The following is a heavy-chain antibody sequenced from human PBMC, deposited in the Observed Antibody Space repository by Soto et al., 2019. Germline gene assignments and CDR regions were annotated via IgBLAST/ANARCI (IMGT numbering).Heavy chain of an antibody. CDR3: ARGDSTDCSNGVCSFFYNHDMDV. CDR2: INPKSGGT. V-gene: IGHV1-2*04. CDR1: GYSFTDYH. J-gene: IGHJ6*02. D-gene: IGHD2-8*01. Sequence: ASVKVSCKASGYSFTDYHIHWVRQAPGRGLEWLGRINPKSGGTSTAQKFQGWVTMTTDTSISTASMELTRLTSDDTAIYYCARGDSTDCSNGVCSFFYNHDMDVWGQGTTVTVSS.